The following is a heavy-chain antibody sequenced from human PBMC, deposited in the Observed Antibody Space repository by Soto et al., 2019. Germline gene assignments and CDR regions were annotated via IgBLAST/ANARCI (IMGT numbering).Heavy chain of an antibody. CDR2: IWYDGSNK. CDR1: GFTFSSYG. CDR3: ATTPLRLYSGLDY. V-gene: IGHV3-33*01. D-gene: IGHD3-16*01. Sequence: PGGSLRLSCAASGFTFSSYGMHWVRQAPGKGLEWVAVIWYDGSNKYYADSVKGRFTISRDNSKNTLYLQMNSLRAEDTAVYYCATTPLRLYSGLDYWGQGTLVTVSS. J-gene: IGHJ4*02.